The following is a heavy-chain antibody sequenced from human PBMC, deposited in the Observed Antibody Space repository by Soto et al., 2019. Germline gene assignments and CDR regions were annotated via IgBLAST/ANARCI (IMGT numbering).Heavy chain of an antibody. V-gene: IGHV1-69*06. J-gene: IGHJ5*02. CDR3: ASAPPIVATINTWFDP. CDR2: FIPIFGTA. Sequence: QVQLVQSGAEVKKPGSSVKVSCKASGGTFSSYAISWVRQAPGQGLEWMGGFIPIFGTANYAQKFQGRVTITADKSTSTAYMELSSLRSEDTAVYYCASAPPIVATINTWFDPWGQGTLVTVSS. CDR1: GGTFSSYA. D-gene: IGHD5-12*01.